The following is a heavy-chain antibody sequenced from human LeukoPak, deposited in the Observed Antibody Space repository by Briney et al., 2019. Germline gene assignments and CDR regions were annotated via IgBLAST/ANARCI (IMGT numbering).Heavy chain of an antibody. J-gene: IGHJ3*02. Sequence: GGSLRLSCAASGFTFSTSWMTWVRQAPGKGLEWVANIKADGSEKYYVDSVRGRFTISRDNAKNSLSLQMNSLRANDTAVYYCARHWEWAFDIWGQGTMVTVSS. CDR1: GFTFSTSW. V-gene: IGHV3-7*01. CDR2: IKADGSEK. D-gene: IGHD7-27*01. CDR3: ARHWEWAFDI.